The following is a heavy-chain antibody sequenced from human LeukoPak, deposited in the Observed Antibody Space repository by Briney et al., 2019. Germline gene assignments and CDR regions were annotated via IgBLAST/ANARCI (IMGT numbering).Heavy chain of an antibody. CDR2: INPNRGGT. Sequence: ASVKVSCKASGYTFTGYYIHWVRQAPGQGLEWMGRINPNRGGTNYAQKFQGRVTTTKDTSISTADMELSRLRSDDTAVYYCARYRYYDSSGTFDYWGQGTLVTVSS. CDR1: GYTFTGYY. V-gene: IGHV1-2*06. J-gene: IGHJ4*02. CDR3: ARYRYYDSSGTFDY. D-gene: IGHD3-22*01.